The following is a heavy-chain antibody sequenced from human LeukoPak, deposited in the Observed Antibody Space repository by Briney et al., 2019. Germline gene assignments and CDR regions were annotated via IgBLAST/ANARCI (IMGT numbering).Heavy chain of an antibody. J-gene: IGHJ4*02. CDR3: AKDPNPLYDFWTGYK. CDR2: IGGRDDKT. V-gene: IGHV3-23*01. Sequence: GGSLRLSCAASGFTLPGHTMTWLRQAPGKGLEWVSIIGGRDDKTYYADSVKGRFTFSRDNPRNILHLQLNSLRAEDTAVYYCAKDPNPLYDFWTGYKWGQGTLVTVSS. D-gene: IGHD3-3*01. CDR1: GFTLPGHT.